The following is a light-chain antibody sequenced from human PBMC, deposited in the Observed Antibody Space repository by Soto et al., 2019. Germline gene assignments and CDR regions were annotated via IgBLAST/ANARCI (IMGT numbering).Light chain of an antibody. CDR3: QHCDVPLPLI. J-gene: IGKJ4*01. Sequence: DIQMTQSPSTLSSFVGDKVTISCRASQSISGSLYWYQHKPAQAPRLLIYAASSCPREVPSRFRGSGSGTEFTLTISKLEPEDVATYYCQHCDVPLPLIFGGGTKVE. CDR1: QSISGS. CDR2: AAS. V-gene: IGKV1-39*01.